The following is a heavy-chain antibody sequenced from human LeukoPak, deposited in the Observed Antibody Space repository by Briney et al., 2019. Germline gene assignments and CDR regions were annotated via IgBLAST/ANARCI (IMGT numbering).Heavy chain of an antibody. Sequence: SETLSLTCTVSGGSISSSSYYWGWIRQPPGKGLEWIGTISYSGSTYYNPSLKSRVTISVDTSKNQFSLKLSSVTAADTAVYYCARHLGSGYQLLYYFDYWGQGTLVSVSS. V-gene: IGHV4-39*01. D-gene: IGHD2-2*01. J-gene: IGHJ4*02. CDR1: GGSISSSSYY. CDR3: ARHLGSGYQLLYYFDY. CDR2: ISYSGST.